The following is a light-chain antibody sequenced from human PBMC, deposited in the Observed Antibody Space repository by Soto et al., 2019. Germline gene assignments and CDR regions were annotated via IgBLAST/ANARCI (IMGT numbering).Light chain of an antibody. V-gene: IGLV1-40*01. CDR3: QSYDSSLSGWV. Sequence: QPVLTQPPSVSGALGQRVTISCTGSSSNIGAGYDVHWYQQLPGTAPKLLIYGNSNRPSGVPDRFSGSKSGTSASLAITGLQAEDEADYYCQSYDSSLSGWVFGTGTKVTVL. CDR1: SSNIGAGYD. CDR2: GNS. J-gene: IGLJ1*01.